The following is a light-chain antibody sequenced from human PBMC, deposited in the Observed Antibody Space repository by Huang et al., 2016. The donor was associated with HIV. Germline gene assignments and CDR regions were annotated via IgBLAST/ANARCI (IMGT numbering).Light chain of an antibody. Sequence: DIQMTQSPSSLSASVGDRVTITCRASQSISRYLNWYQHKPGKAPELLIYASSSLQIGVPSRFSGSGSVTDFSLTIRGLQPEDYATYYCQQGYSTPTFGQGTKVEMK. CDR2: ASS. J-gene: IGKJ1*01. V-gene: IGKV1-39*01. CDR3: QQGYSTPT. CDR1: QSISRY.